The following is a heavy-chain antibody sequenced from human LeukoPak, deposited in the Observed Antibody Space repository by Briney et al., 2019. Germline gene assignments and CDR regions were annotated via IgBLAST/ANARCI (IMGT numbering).Heavy chain of an antibody. J-gene: IGHJ4*02. D-gene: IGHD2-2*01. V-gene: IGHV3-21*01. CDR1: GFTFSSYS. Sequence: GGSLRLSCAASGFTFSSYSMNWVRQAPGKGLEWVSFISSSSSYIYYADSVKGRFTISRDNAKNSLYLQMNSLRAEDTAVYYCARGTGPKIVVVPDHWGQGTLVTVSS. CDR2: ISSSSSYI. CDR3: ARGTGPKIVVVPDH.